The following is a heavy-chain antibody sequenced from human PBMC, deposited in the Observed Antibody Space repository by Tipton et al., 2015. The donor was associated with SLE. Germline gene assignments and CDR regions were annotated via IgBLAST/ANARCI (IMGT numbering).Heavy chain of an antibody. Sequence: GLVKPSESLSLTCSVSGASIRSSSHYWGWIRQPPGKGLEWIGYIYNSGSTNYNPSLKSRVTISVDTSKNQFSLKLSSVTAADTAVYYCARSTTDSSGYYGSFDYWGQGILVTVSS. V-gene: IGHV4-61*05. CDR2: IYNSGST. D-gene: IGHD3-22*01. J-gene: IGHJ4*02. CDR1: GASIRSSSHY. CDR3: ARSTTDSSGYYGSFDY.